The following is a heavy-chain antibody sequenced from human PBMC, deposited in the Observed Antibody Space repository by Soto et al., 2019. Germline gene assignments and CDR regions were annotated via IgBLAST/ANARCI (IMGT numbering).Heavy chain of an antibody. V-gene: IGHV4-30-4*01. Sequence: PSETLSLTCTVSGGSISSGDYYWSWIRQPPGKGLEWIGYIYYSGSTYYNPSLKSRVTISVDTSKNQFSLKLSSVTAADTAVYYCAREYYYDSSGCTFDYWGQGTLVTVSS. CDR3: AREYYYDSSGCTFDY. CDR1: GGSISSGDYY. J-gene: IGHJ4*02. D-gene: IGHD3-22*01. CDR2: IYYSGST.